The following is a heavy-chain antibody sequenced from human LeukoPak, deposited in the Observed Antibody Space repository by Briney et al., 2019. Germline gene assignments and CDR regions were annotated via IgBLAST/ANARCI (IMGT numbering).Heavy chain of an antibody. CDR3: ARGVPPRDY. J-gene: IGHJ4*02. V-gene: IGHV3-30*02. CDR2: IRYDGSNK. CDR1: GFTFSSYG. Sequence: GGSLRLSCAVSGFTFSSYGMYWVRQAPGKGLEWVAFIRYDGSNKYYADSVKGRFTISRDNAKNTLYLQMNSLRAEDTAVYYCARGVPPRDYWGQGTLVTVSS.